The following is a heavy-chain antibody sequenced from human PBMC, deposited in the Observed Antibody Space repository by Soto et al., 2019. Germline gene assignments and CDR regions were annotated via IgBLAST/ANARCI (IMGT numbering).Heavy chain of an antibody. CDR1: GYTFTGYY. J-gene: IGHJ4*02. V-gene: IGHV1-2*04. CDR3: ASAIAAAGGYYFDY. Sequence: QVQLVQSGAEVKKPGASVKVSCEASGYTFTGYYMHWVRQAPGQGLEWMGWINPNSGGTHYAQKFQGWVTMTRDTSISTAYMELSRLRSDDTAVYYCASAIAAAGGYYFDYWGQGTLVTVSS. D-gene: IGHD6-13*01. CDR2: INPNSGGT.